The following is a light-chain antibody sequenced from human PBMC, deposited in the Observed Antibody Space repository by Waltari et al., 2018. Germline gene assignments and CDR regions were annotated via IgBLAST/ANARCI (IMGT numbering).Light chain of an antibody. J-gene: IGKJ1*01. Sequence: DIQMTQSPSTLSASVGDRVTITCRASQSISNWLAWYQQKPGKAPKLLIYQASRLESGVPSRFSSSGSGTEFTLTISSLQPDDFATYYCQQYDSDRTWTFGQGTKVDVK. V-gene: IGKV1-5*03. CDR1: QSISNW. CDR2: QAS. CDR3: QQYDSDRTWT.